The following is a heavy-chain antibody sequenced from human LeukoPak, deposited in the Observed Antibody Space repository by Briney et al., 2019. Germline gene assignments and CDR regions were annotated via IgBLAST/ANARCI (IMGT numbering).Heavy chain of an antibody. D-gene: IGHD3-3*01. CDR2: INHSGST. V-gene: IGHV4-34*01. CDR1: GGSFSGYY. J-gene: IGHJ4*02. Sequence: SETLSLTCAVYGGSFSGYYWSWIRQPPGKGLEWIGEINHSGSTNYNPSLRSRVTISVDTSKNQFSLKLSSVTAADTAVYYCARGLDFWSGYHFDYWGQGTLVTVSS. CDR3: ARGLDFWSGYHFDY.